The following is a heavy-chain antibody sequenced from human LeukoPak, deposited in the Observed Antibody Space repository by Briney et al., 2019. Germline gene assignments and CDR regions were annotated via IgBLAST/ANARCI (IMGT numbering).Heavy chain of an antibody. V-gene: IGHV4-61*02. Sequence: SQTLSLTCTVSGGSISSGSYYWSWIRQPAGKGLEWIGRIYTSGSTNYNPSLKSRVTISVDTSKNQFSLKLSSVTAADTAVYYCARGVKHPRYYYYMDVWGKGTTVTVSS. CDR1: GGSISSGSYY. D-gene: IGHD2-21*01. CDR3: ARGVKHPRYYYYMDV. CDR2: IYTSGST. J-gene: IGHJ6*03.